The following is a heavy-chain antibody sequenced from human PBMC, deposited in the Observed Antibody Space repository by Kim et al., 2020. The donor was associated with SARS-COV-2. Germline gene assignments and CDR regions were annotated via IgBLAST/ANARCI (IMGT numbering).Heavy chain of an antibody. J-gene: IGHJ3*02. CDR1: GYTFTSYA. D-gene: IGHD3-10*01. V-gene: IGHV7-4-1*02. Sequence: ASVKVSCKASGYTFTSYAMNWVRQAPGQGLEWMGWINTNTGNPTYAQGFTGRFVFSLDTSVSTAYLQISSLKAEDTAVYYCARGLGELFRNAFDIWGQGTMVTVSS. CDR2: INTNTGNP. CDR3: ARGLGELFRNAFDI.